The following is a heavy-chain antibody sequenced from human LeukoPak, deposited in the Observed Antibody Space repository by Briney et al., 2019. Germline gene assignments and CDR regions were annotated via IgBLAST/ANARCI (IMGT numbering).Heavy chain of an antibody. J-gene: IGHJ4*02. Sequence: ASVKVSCKASEYTFTSYDINWVRQATGQGLEWMGWMNPNSGNTVYAQKFQGRVTMTRDTSISTAYMELSSLKASDTAMYYCARQYQDYFDYWGQGPLVTVSS. D-gene: IGHD2-2*01. V-gene: IGHV1-8*01. CDR1: EYTFTSYD. CDR3: ARQYQDYFDY. CDR2: MNPNSGNT.